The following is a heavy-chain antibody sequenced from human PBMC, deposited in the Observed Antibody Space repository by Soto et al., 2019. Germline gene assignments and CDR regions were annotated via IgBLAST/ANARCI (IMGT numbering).Heavy chain of an antibody. CDR1: GFTFSSYW. CDR3: ARGGFLEWLLRGDAFDI. Sequence: GGPLRLSCAASGFTFSSYWMHWVLQAPGKGLVWVSRINSDGSSTSYADSVKGRFTISRDNAKNTLYLQMNSLRAEDTAVYYCARGGFLEWLLRGDAFDIWGQGTMVTVSS. CDR2: INSDGSST. V-gene: IGHV3-74*01. J-gene: IGHJ3*02. D-gene: IGHD3-3*01.